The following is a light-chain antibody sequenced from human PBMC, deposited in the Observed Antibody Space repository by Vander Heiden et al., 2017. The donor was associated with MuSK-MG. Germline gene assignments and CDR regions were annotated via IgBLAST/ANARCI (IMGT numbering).Light chain of an antibody. Sequence: EIVLTQSPVTLSLSPGERAPLSCRASQSVSSSYLAWYQQKPGQAPRLLIYGASSRATGIPDRFSGSGSGTDFTLTISRLEPEDFAVYYCQQYGSSPPVTFGGGTKVEIK. J-gene: IGKJ4*01. CDR3: QQYGSSPPVT. CDR2: GAS. V-gene: IGKV3-20*01. CDR1: QSVSSSY.